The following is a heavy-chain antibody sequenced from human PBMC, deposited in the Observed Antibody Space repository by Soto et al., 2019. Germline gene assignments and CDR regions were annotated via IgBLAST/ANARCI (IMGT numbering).Heavy chain of an antibody. CDR3: AKAASGYFQH. CDR2: ITASGEKL. V-gene: IGHV3-23*01. CDR1: GFSLSSYA. J-gene: IGHJ1*01. Sequence: PGGSLRLSCAASGFSLSSYAMTWVRQAPGKGLEWVSGITASGEKLYYADSVKGRFTVSRDNSKNTLYLQMNSLRAEDTAVYYCAKAASGYFQHWGQGTLVTVSS.